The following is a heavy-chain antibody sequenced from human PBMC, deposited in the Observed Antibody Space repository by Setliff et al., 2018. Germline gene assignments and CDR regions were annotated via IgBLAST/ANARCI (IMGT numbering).Heavy chain of an antibody. D-gene: IGHD2-2*01. Sequence: ASVKVSCKASGYTFSDYGITWVRQAPGQGLEWMGWSSIYNGNAYYAHKLQGRVTMTTDTSTDTVYLELRSLTSDDTAVYYCSRLVRYCTTTSCQRLSGDEYWGQGTVVTVSS. V-gene: IGHV1-18*01. CDR2: SSIYNGNA. CDR1: GYTFSDYG. J-gene: IGHJ4*02. CDR3: SRLVRYCTTTSCQRLSGDEY.